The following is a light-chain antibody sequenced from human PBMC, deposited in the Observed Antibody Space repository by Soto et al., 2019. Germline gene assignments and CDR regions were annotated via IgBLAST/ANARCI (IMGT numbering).Light chain of an antibody. CDR2: GAS. V-gene: IGKV3-15*01. CDR1: ESVSSN. Sequence: VMTQSPASLSVSPGERATLSCRASESVSSNLAWYQQKPGQGPRLLIYGASTRATGIPARFSGSGSGTEFTLTINSLQSEDFAVYYCQQRSNWLTFGGGTKVEIK. J-gene: IGKJ4*01. CDR3: QQRSNWLT.